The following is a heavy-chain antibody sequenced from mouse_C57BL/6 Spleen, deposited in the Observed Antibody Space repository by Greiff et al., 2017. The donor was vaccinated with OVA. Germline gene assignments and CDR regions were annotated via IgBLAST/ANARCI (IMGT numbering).Heavy chain of an antibody. Sequence: QVQLQQPGAELVRPGTSVKLSCKASGYTFTSYWMHWVKQRPGQGLEWIGVIDPSDSYTNYNQKFKGKATLTVDTSSSTAYMQLSSLTSEDSAVYYCARSGYPHYWGQGTTLTVSS. D-gene: IGHD3-2*02. CDR1: GYTFTSYW. V-gene: IGHV1-59*01. CDR3: ARSGYPHY. CDR2: IDPSDSYT. J-gene: IGHJ2*01.